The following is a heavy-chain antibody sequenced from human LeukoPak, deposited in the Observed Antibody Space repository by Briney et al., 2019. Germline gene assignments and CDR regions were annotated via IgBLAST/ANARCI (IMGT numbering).Heavy chain of an antibody. Sequence: DPSETLSLTCTVSGGSISSHYWTWIRQSPGKGLEWIGHISYSGSTNYNPSLKSRVTLSVDTSKNQFYLKLRSVTAADTAAYYCARDPTTVTKGFDIWGQGTMVTVSS. CDR3: ARDPTTVTKGFDI. V-gene: IGHV4-59*11. CDR1: GGSISSHY. CDR2: ISYSGST. D-gene: IGHD4-17*01. J-gene: IGHJ3*02.